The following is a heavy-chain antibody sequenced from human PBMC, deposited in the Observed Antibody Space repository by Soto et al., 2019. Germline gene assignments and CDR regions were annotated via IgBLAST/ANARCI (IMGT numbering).Heavy chain of an antibody. J-gene: IGHJ4*02. CDR3: ARVGGFCSGGSCQVLFFDS. D-gene: IGHD2-15*01. V-gene: IGHV4-59*12. Sequence: PSETLSLTCTVSGGSISSYYWSWIRQPPGKGLEWIGYIYYSGSTNYNPSLKSRFTISRDNAKKSLYLQMNSLRAEDTAVYYCARVGGFCSGGSCQVLFFDSWGQGALVTAPQ. CDR1: GGSISSYY. CDR2: IYYSGST.